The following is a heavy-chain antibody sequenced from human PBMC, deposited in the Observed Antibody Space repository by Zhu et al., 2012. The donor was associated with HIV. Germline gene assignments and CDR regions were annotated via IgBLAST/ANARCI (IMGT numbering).Heavy chain of an antibody. CDR3: ARLRDTSGYYYPFDY. Sequence: QVQLQESGPGLVKPSETLFLTCSVSGGSTSSHYWSWIRQPPGKGLEWIGYVYYTGTTNYSPSLKSRVTISLDMSKNQFSLKLASVTAADTAVYYCARLRDTSGYYYPFDYWGQGTLVTVSS. CDR1: GGSTSSHY. J-gene: IGHJ4*02. D-gene: IGHD3-22*01. V-gene: IGHV4-59*11. CDR2: VYYTGTT.